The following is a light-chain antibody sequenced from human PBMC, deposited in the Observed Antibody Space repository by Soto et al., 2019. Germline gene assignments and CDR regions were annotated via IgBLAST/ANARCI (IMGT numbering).Light chain of an antibody. CDR3: QQYNTYSHT. J-gene: IGKJ2*01. CDR2: EAS. Sequence: DIQMTQSPSTLSASVGDRVTITCRASENINNWLAWYQQKPGEAPNLLIYEASTLESGAPSRFSGSGFGTEFTLTISSLQPDDFATYYCQQYNTYSHTFGQGTKLEIK. V-gene: IGKV1-5*03. CDR1: ENINNW.